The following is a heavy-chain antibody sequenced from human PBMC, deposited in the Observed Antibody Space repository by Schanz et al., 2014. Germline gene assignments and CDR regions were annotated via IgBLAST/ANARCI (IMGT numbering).Heavy chain of an antibody. V-gene: IGHV3-23*01. CDR1: GFTFNSYA. D-gene: IGHD3-9*01. J-gene: IGHJ4*02. CDR3: AKQIHYDILTVTRN. CDR2: LSGSGGST. Sequence: DVQLLESGGGLVQPGGSLRLSCAASGFTFNSYAMSWVRQAPGKGLEWVSALSGSGGSTYYADSVKGRFTISRDNSKNTLYLQMNSLRAEDTAVYYCAKQIHYDILTVTRNWGQGTLVNGSS.